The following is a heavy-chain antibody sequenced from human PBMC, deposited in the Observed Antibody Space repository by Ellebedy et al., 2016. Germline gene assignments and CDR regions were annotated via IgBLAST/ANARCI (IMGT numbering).Heavy chain of an antibody. Sequence: SETLSLXXAVYGGSFSGYYWSWIRQPPGKGLEWIGEINHSGSTNYNPSLKSRVTISVDTSKNQFSLKLSSVTAADTAVYYCARDQRWLAKGMGLDAFDIWGQGTMVTVSS. CDR1: GGSFSGYY. D-gene: IGHD5-24*01. CDR3: ARDQRWLAKGMGLDAFDI. CDR2: INHSGST. J-gene: IGHJ3*02. V-gene: IGHV4-34*01.